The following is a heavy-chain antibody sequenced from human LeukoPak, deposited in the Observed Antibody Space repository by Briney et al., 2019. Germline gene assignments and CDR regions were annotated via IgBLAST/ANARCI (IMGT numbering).Heavy chain of an antibody. CDR3: ARVAARVSLDY. V-gene: IGHV3-23*01. J-gene: IGHJ4*02. CDR1: GFTFSSYV. CDR2: ISGSGETT. Sequence: GGSLRLSCAASGFTFSSYVMSWVRQAPGKGLEWVSVISGSGETTSYADSVKGRFTISRDNSKNTLYLQMGSLRAEDTAVYYCARVAARVSLDYWGQGTLVTVSS. D-gene: IGHD2-15*01.